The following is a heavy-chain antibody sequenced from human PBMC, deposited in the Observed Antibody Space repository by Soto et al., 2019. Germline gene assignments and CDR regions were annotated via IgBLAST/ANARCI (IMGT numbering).Heavy chain of an antibody. J-gene: IGHJ4*02. D-gene: IGHD3-9*01. CDR1: GGSFSGYY. CDR3: ARRSSDYDMLTGYYHFDY. V-gene: IGHV4-34*01. CDR2: INHSGST. Sequence: QVQLQQWGAGLLKPSETLSLTCAVYGGSFSGYYWSWIRQPPGKGLEWIGEINHSGSTNYNPSLKSRVTISVDTSKNQFSLKLSSVTAADTAVYYCARRSSDYDMLTGYYHFDYWGQGTLVTVSS.